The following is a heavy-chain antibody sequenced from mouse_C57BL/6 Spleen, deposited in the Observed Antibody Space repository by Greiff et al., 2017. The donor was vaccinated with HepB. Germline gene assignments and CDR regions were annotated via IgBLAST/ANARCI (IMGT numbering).Heavy chain of an antibody. CDR1: GYTFTSYW. V-gene: IGHV1-5*01. Sequence: VQLQQSGTVLARPGASVKMSCKTSGYTFTSYWMHWVKQRPGQGLKWIGAIYPGNSDTSYNQKFKGKAKLTAVTSASTADMELSSLTNEDSAVYYCTKDDYDGGYYFDYWGQGTTLTVSS. D-gene: IGHD2-4*01. J-gene: IGHJ2*01. CDR3: TKDDYDGGYYFDY. CDR2: IYPGNSDT.